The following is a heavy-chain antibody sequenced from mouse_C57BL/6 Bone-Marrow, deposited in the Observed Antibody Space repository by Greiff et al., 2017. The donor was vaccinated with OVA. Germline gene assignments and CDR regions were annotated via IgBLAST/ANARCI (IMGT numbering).Heavy chain of an antibody. J-gene: IGHJ3*01. Sequence: EVQLQQSGPGLVKPSQSLSLTCSVTGYSITSGYYWNWIRQFPGNKLEWMGYISYDGSNNYNPSLKNRISITRDTSKNQFFLKLNSVTTEDTATYYCARDELLFAYWGQGTLVTVSA. V-gene: IGHV3-6*01. D-gene: IGHD2-1*01. CDR2: ISYDGSN. CDR3: ARDELLFAY. CDR1: GYSITSGYY.